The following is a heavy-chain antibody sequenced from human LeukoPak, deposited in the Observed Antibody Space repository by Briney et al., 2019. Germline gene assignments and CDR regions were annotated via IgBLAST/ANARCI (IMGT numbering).Heavy chain of an antibody. V-gene: IGHV4-39*01. CDR1: GGSISSSSYY. D-gene: IGHD3-16*01. CDR3: AWGYGMDV. Sequence: SETLSLTCTVSGGSISSSSYYWGWIRQPPGKGLEWIGSIYYSGDTYYNPSLKSRVAISVDSSKNQFSLKVTSVAAADMAVYYCAWGYGMDVWGQGTTVTVSS. CDR2: IYYSGDT. J-gene: IGHJ6*02.